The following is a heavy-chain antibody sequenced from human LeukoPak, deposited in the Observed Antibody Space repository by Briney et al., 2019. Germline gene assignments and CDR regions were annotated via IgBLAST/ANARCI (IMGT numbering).Heavy chain of an antibody. CDR1: GGTFSSYA. Sequence: SVKVSCKASGGTFSSYAISWVRQAPGQGLEWMGGIIPIFGTANYAQKFQGRVTITADESTSTAYMELSSLRSEDTAVYYCARLKGARQYCSSTSCPLYFDYWGQGTLVTVSS. D-gene: IGHD2-2*01. V-gene: IGHV1-69*13. J-gene: IGHJ4*02. CDR3: ARLKGARQYCSSTSCPLYFDY. CDR2: IIPIFGTA.